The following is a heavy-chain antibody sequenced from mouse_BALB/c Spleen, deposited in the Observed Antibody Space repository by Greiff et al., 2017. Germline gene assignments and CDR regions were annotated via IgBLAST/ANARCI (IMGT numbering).Heavy chain of an antibody. Sequence: EVKVVESGGGLVQPGGSLKLSCAASGFTFSSYTMSWVRQTPEKRLEWVAYISNGGGSTYYPDTVKGRFTISRDNAKNTLYLQMSSLKSEDTAMYYCARHGGKGYFDYWGQGTTLTVSS. CDR3: ARHGGKGYFDY. J-gene: IGHJ2*01. D-gene: IGHD2-1*01. CDR2: ISNGGGST. CDR1: GFTFSSYT. V-gene: IGHV5-12-2*01.